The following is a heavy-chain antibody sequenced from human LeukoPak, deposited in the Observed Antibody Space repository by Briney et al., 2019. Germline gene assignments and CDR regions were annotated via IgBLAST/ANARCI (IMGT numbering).Heavy chain of an antibody. Sequence: GGSLRLSCAASRFSFSTYPMGWVRQAPGKGLEWVSGISASGDVTFHADPVKGRFTISRDNSKNTLYLQMNSLRAEDTAVYYCARGSLDIVVVPAAADAFDIWGQGTMVTVSS. D-gene: IGHD2-2*01. CDR3: ARGSLDIVVVPAAADAFDI. CDR2: ISASGDVT. J-gene: IGHJ3*02. V-gene: IGHV3-23*01. CDR1: RFSFSTYP.